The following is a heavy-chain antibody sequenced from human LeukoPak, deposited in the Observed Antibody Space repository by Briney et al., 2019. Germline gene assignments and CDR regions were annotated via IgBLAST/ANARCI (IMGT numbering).Heavy chain of an antibody. D-gene: IGHD3-22*01. J-gene: IGHJ4*02. CDR3: ARGGNYYDSSGYPDY. CDR1: GYTFTGYY. CDR2: INPNSGDT. V-gene: IGHV1-2*02. Sequence: ASVKVSCKASGYTFTGYYMHWVRQAPGQGLEWMGWINPNSGDTNYSQKFQGRVSMTRDTSISTAYMELSRLRSDDTAVYYCARGGNYYDSSGYPDYWGQGTLVTVSS.